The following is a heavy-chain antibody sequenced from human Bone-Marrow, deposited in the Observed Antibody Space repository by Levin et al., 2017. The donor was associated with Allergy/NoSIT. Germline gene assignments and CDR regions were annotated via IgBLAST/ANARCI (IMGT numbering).Heavy chain of an antibody. Sequence: ASVKVSCKASGYTFTSYDINWVRQATGQGLEWMGWMNPNSGNTGYAQKFQGRVTMTRNTSISTAYMELSSLRSEDTAVYYCARGGWGIVVVPAAIGPYYYYYGMDVWGQGTTVTVSS. D-gene: IGHD2-2*02. CDR3: ARGGWGIVVVPAAIGPYYYYYGMDV. V-gene: IGHV1-8*01. J-gene: IGHJ6*02. CDR1: GYTFTSYD. CDR2: MNPNSGNT.